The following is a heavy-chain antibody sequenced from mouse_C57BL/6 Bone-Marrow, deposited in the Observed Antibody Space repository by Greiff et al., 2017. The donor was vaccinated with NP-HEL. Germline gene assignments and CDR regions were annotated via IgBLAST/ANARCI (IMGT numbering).Heavy chain of an antibody. CDR2: INPNNGGT. Sequence: VQLQQSGPELVKPGASVKISCKASGYTFTDYYMNWVKQSHGKSLEWIGDINPNNGGTSYNQKFKGKATLTVDKSSSTAYMELRSLTSEDSAVYYCARGIYYDYDGAFAYWGQGTLVTVSA. V-gene: IGHV1-26*01. J-gene: IGHJ3*01. CDR3: ARGIYYDYDGAFAY. D-gene: IGHD2-4*01. CDR1: GYTFTDYY.